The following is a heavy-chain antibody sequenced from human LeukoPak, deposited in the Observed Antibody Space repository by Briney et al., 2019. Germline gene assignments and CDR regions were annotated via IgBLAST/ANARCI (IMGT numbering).Heavy chain of an antibody. Sequence: ASVKVSCKVSGYTLTELSMHWVRQAPGKGLDWMGGFDPEDGETIYAQKFQGRVTMTEDTSTDTAYMELSSLRSEDTAVYYCATSHSSGYYYYFDYWGQGTLVTVSS. CDR3: ATSHSSGYYYYFDY. D-gene: IGHD3-22*01. CDR1: GYTLTELS. CDR2: FDPEDGET. J-gene: IGHJ4*02. V-gene: IGHV1-24*01.